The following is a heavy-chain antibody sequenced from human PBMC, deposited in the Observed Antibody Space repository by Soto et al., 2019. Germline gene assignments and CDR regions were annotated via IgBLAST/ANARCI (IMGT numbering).Heavy chain of an antibody. J-gene: IGHJ6*02. CDR1: GYTLTELP. V-gene: IGHV1-24*01. CDR2: FDPEYGET. CDR3: ARGWHFIAVAGLTYYYYGMDV. Sequence: ASVKVSCKVSGYTLTELPIHWVRQAPGKGLEGMGGFDPEYGETIYAQKFQGRVTMTEDTSTDTAYMELSSLRSEDTAVYYCARGWHFIAVAGLTYYYYGMDVWGQGPTITFS. D-gene: IGHD6-19*01.